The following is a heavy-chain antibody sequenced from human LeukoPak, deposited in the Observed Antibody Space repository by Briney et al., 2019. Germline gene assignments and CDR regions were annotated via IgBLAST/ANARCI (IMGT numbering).Heavy chain of an antibody. Sequence: GGSLRLSCAASGFTFSSYGMHWVRQAPGKGLEWVAFIRYDGSNKYYADSVKGRFTISRDNSKNTLYLQTNSLRAEDTAVYYCAKDRGEYSSSWYFDYWGQGTLVTVSS. J-gene: IGHJ4*02. V-gene: IGHV3-30*02. CDR2: IRYDGSNK. D-gene: IGHD6-13*01. CDR3: AKDRGEYSSSWYFDY. CDR1: GFTFSSYG.